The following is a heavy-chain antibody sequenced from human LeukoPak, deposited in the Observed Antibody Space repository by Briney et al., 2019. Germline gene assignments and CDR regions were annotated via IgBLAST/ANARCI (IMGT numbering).Heavy chain of an antibody. V-gene: IGHV1-46*01. CDR2: INPSGGST. CDR1: GYTFTNYY. D-gene: IGHD1-26*01. J-gene: IGHJ4*02. Sequence: ASVKVSCKASGYTFTNYYIHWVRQAPGQGLEWMGIINPSGGSTSYAQKFQGRVTMTRDTSTSTVYMDLSSLRSEDTAVYYCARDLGGSFGGYWGQGTLVTVSS. CDR3: ARDLGGSFGGY.